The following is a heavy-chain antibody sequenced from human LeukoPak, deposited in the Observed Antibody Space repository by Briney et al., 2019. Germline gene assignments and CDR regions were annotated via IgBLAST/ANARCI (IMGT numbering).Heavy chain of an antibody. Sequence: TSQTLSLTCTVSTGSITSGRYYWSWIRQPPGKGLEWIGYIYYSGSTNYNPSLKSRVTISVDTSKNQFSLKLSSVTAADTAVYYCARGVDITMVRGVLYNWFDPWGQGTLVTVSS. D-gene: IGHD3-10*01. J-gene: IGHJ5*02. CDR2: IYYSGST. V-gene: IGHV4-61*01. CDR3: ARGVDITMVRGVLYNWFDP. CDR1: TGSITSGRYY.